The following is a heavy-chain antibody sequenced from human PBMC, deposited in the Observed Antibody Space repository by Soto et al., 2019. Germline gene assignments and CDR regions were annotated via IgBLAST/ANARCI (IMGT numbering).Heavy chain of an antibody. J-gene: IGHJ6*02. D-gene: IGHD6-19*01. CDR2: ISYDGSNK. Sequence: PGGSLRLSCAASGFTFSSYGMHWVRQAPGKGLEWVAVISYDGSNKYYADSVKGRFTISRDNSKNTLYLQMNSLRAEDTAVYYCARDPGYSSGWYQVYYYYGMDVWGQGTTVTVSS. V-gene: IGHV3-30*03. CDR1: GFTFSSYG. CDR3: ARDPGYSSGWYQVYYYYGMDV.